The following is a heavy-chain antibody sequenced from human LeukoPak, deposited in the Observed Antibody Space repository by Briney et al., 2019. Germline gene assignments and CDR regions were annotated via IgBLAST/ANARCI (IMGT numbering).Heavy chain of an antibody. CDR2: IYHSGST. CDR3: ARGRDYYGSGSYYTARPYYYGMDV. V-gene: IGHV4-30-2*01. Sequence: PSQTLSLTCAVSGGSISSGGYSWSWIRQPPGKGLEWIGYIYHSGSTNYNPSLKSRVTISVDTSKNQFSLKLSSVTAADTAVYYCARGRDYYGSGSYYTARPYYYGMDVWGQGTTVTVSS. D-gene: IGHD3-10*01. J-gene: IGHJ6*02. CDR1: GGSISSGGYS.